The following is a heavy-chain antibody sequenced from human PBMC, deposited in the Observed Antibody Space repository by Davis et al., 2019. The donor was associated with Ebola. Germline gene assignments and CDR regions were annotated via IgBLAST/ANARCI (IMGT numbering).Heavy chain of an antibody. CDR1: GYTFTGYY. CDR3: ATAGPDIVVVPAAIPRSYYYYGMDV. V-gene: IGHV1-2*04. Sequence: ASVKVSCKASGYTFTGYYMHWVRQAPGQGLEWMGWINPNSGGTNYAQKFQGWVTMTRDTSISTAYMELSRLRSDDTAVYYCATAGPDIVVVPAAIPRSYYYYGMDVWGQGTTVTVSS. CDR2: INPNSGGT. D-gene: IGHD2-2*02. J-gene: IGHJ6*02.